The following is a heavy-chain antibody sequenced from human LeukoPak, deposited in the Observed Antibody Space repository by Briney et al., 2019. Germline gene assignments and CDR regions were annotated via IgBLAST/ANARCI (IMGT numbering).Heavy chain of an antibody. V-gene: IGHV3-30*02. Sequence: TGGSLRLSCAASGFTFSRCDMHWVRQAPGKGLEWVAFVLYDGSLKYYADSVKGRFTISRDNSKNTLYLQVNSLRAEDTAVYYCAKDLWSVVTLTLDNWGQGTLVTVSS. CDR3: AKDLWSVVTLTLDN. CDR2: VLYDGSLK. D-gene: IGHD2-21*02. J-gene: IGHJ4*02. CDR1: GFTFSRCD.